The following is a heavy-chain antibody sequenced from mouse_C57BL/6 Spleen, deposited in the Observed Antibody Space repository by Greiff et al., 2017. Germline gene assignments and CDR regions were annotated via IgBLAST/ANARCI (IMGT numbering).Heavy chain of an antibody. Sequence: VQLQESGAELAKPGASVKLSCKASGYTFTSYWMHWVKQRPGQGLEWIGYINPSSGYTNYNQKFKDKATLTADKSSSTAFIQLSSLAYEDSAVYYYASALDSSGYVDAMDDWGQGTSVTVSS. J-gene: IGHJ4*01. V-gene: IGHV1-7*01. D-gene: IGHD3-2*02. CDR3: ASALDSSGYVDAMDD. CDR2: INPSSGYT. CDR1: GYTFTSYW.